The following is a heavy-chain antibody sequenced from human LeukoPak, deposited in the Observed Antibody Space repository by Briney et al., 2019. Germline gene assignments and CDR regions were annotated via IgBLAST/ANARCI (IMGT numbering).Heavy chain of an antibody. V-gene: IGHV1-46*01. CDR1: GYTFTSYY. D-gene: IGHD6-13*01. CDR3: ARYTGYSSSWYSIGLDY. CDR2: INPSGGST. J-gene: IGHJ4*02. Sequence: GASVKVSCKASGYTFTSYYMHWVRQAPGQGPEWMGIINPSGGSTSYAQKFQGRVTMTRDMSTSTVYMELSSLRSEDTAVYYCARYTGYSSSWYSIGLDYWGQGTLVTVSS.